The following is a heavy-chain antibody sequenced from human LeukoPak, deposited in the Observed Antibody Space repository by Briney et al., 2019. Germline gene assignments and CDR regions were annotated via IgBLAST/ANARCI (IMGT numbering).Heavy chain of an antibody. J-gene: IGHJ6*03. CDR3: ARDWFSSGLCYYYYYYMDV. V-gene: IGHV3-21*01. D-gene: IGHD3-22*01. CDR2: ISSSSSYI. Sequence: PGGSLRLSCAASGFTFSSYSMNWVRQAPGKGLEWVSSISSSSSYIYYADSVKGRFTISRDNAKNSLYLQMNSLRAEDTAVYYCARDWFSSGLCYYYYYYMDVWGKGTTVTVSS. CDR1: GFTFSSYS.